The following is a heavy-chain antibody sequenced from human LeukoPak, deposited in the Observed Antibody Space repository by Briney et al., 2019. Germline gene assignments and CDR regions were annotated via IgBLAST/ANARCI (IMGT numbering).Heavy chain of an antibody. CDR1: GFTFSSHS. CDR2: ISGSSSYI. Sequence: GGSLRLSCAASGFTFSSHSFNWVRQAPGKGLEWVLSISGSSSYIYYADSLKGRFTISRDDAKNSLFLQMNSLRAEDTAVYYCARWGYCSGGNCYIDYWGQGTLVTVSS. CDR3: ARWGYCSGGNCYIDY. D-gene: IGHD2-15*01. V-gene: IGHV3-21*01. J-gene: IGHJ4*02.